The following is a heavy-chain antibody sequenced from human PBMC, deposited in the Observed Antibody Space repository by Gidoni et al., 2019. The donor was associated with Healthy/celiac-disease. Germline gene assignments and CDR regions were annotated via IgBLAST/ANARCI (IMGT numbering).Heavy chain of an antibody. D-gene: IGHD3-10*01. Sequence: EVQLVESGGGLVQPGGSLRLSCAASGFTFSSYSMNWVRQAPGKGLEWVSYISSSRNTIYYADSVKGRFTISRDNAKNSLYLQMNSLRDEDTAVYYCAREGLSYYGILSRDPNNYGMDVWGQGTTVTVSS. CDR1: GFTFSSYS. CDR2: ISSSRNTI. CDR3: AREGLSYYGILSRDPNNYGMDV. V-gene: IGHV3-48*02. J-gene: IGHJ6*02.